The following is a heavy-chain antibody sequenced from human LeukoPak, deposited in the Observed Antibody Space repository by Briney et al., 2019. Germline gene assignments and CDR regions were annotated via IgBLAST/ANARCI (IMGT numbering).Heavy chain of an antibody. CDR1: GFTVSSNY. Sequence: PGGSLRLSCAASGFTVSSNYMRWVRQAPGKGLEWVSLIYSAGSTSYADSVKGRFTISRDSSKNTVYLQMNSLRAEDTAVYYCAGPGSRAYFQHWGQGTLVTVSS. V-gene: IGHV3-53*01. D-gene: IGHD3-10*01. CDR2: IYSAGST. J-gene: IGHJ1*01. CDR3: AGPGSRAYFQH.